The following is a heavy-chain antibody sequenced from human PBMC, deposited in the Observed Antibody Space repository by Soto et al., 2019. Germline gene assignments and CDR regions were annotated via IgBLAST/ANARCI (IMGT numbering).Heavy chain of an antibody. CDR1: GFTFSDYY. V-gene: IGHV3-11*01. J-gene: IGHJ6*02. CDR2: ISSSGSTI. CDR3: ASGSGIAVAADYYYYGMDV. D-gene: IGHD6-19*01. Sequence: GGSLRLSCAASGFTFSDYYMSWIRQAPGKGLEWVSYISSSGSTIYYADSVKGRFTISRDNAKNSLYLQMNSLRAEDTAVYYCASGSGIAVAADYYYYGMDVWGQGTTVTVSS.